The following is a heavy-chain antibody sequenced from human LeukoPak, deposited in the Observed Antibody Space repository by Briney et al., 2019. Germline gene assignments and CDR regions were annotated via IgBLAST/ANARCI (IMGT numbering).Heavy chain of an antibody. CDR1: GFTFSSYA. CDR2: ISGSGGST. V-gene: IGHV3-23*01. Sequence: GGSLRLSCAASGFTFSSYAMSWVRQAPGKGLEWVSAISGSGGSTYYADSVKGRFTISRDNSKNTLYLQMNSLRAEDTAVYYCAKDWTCSSTSCLGLDYWGQGTLVTVSS. D-gene: IGHD2-2*01. J-gene: IGHJ4*02. CDR3: AKDWTCSSTSCLGLDY.